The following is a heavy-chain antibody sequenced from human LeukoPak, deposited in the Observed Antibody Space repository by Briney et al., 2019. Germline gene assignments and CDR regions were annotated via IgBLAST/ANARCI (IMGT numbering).Heavy chain of an antibody. J-gene: IGHJ5*02. CDR2: IKKDGSER. Sequence: GGSLRLSCAASGFTFSRYGMHWVRQAPGKGLEWVANIKKDGSERKYVDSVKGRFTISRDNAENLLYLEMNSLRAEDTAVYYCAREGGNGWYSGWFDPWGQGILVTVSS. V-gene: IGHV3-7*01. D-gene: IGHD6-19*01. CDR1: GFTFSRYG. CDR3: AREGGNGWYSGWFDP.